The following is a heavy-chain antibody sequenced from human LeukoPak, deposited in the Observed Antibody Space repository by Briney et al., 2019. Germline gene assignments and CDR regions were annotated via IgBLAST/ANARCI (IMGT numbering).Heavy chain of an antibody. V-gene: IGHV3-74*01. CDR1: GFTFTHYY. CDR3: AARGPYFEY. CDR2: IDIDGKTT. D-gene: IGHD3-10*01. Sequence: GGSLRLSCAASGFTFTHYYMHWVRQAPGKGLVWVSRIDIDGKTTNYADSVKGRFTISRDNAKSTLYLQMSSLRAEDTALYYCAARGPYFEYWGQGTLVTVSS. J-gene: IGHJ4*02.